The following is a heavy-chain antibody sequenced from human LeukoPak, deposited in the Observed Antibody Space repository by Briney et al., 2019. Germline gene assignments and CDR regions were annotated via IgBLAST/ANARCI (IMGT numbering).Heavy chain of an antibody. V-gene: IGHV4-59*08. D-gene: IGHD3-10*01. CDR1: GGSMSPYH. Sequence: SETLSLTCTVSGGSMSPYHWGWIRQPPGKGLEWTGYIYYSGSTNYNPSLNSRVTISVDTSKNQFSLRLSSVTAADTAIYYCARLRGEVYYYYGMDVWGQGTTVTVSS. CDR3: ARLRGEVYYYYGMDV. CDR2: IYYSGST. J-gene: IGHJ6*02.